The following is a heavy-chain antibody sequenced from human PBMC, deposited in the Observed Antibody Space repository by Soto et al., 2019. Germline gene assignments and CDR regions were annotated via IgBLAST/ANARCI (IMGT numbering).Heavy chain of an antibody. D-gene: IGHD3-10*01. CDR3: ARGGAGSSGSYYGFGGLDY. J-gene: IGHJ4*02. V-gene: IGHV3-48*02. CDR1: GFSFSNNG. CDR2: ISTTSTTI. Sequence: EVQLVESGGGLVQPGGSLRLSCAASGFSFSNNGMKWVRQAPGKGLEWVSYISTTSTTIYQVDSVKGRFSISRDNAKNSLYHQRNILRDEDTAVYYCARGGAGSSGSYYGFGGLDYWGQGTLVTVSS.